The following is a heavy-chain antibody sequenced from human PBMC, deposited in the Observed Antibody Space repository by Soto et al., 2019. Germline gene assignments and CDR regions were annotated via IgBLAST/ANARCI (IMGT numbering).Heavy chain of an antibody. CDR3: AKDGNQTSSDNLPGYYGFDY. CDR1: GFTFSSYG. CDR2: ISYDGSNK. D-gene: IGHD3-9*01. J-gene: IGHJ4*02. V-gene: IGHV3-30*18. Sequence: QVQLVESGGGVVQPWRSLRLSCAASGFTFSSYGMHWVRQAPGKGLEWVAVISYDGSNKYYADSVKGRLTISRDNYKNTLYMQMNSIRAEATAVSYCAKDGNQTSSDNLPGYYGFDYWGQGTLVTVSS.